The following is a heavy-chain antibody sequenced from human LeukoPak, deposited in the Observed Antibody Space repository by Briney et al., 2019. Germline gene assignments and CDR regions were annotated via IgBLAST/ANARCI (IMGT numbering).Heavy chain of an antibody. CDR1: GYTFVSYG. Sequence: GASVKVSCKASGYTFVSYGINWVRQAPGQGLEWMGWISAYNGNTNYAQNFQGRVTMTTDTSTSTAHMELRSLRSDDTAMYYCARDMSRGAPVGYWGQGTLVTVSS. CDR3: ARDMSRGAPVGY. V-gene: IGHV1-18*01. J-gene: IGHJ4*02. CDR2: ISAYNGNT. D-gene: IGHD1-26*01.